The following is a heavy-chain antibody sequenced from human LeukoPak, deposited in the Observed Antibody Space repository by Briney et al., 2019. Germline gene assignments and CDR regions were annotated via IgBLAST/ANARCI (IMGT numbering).Heavy chain of an antibody. CDR2: ISSSSSYI. CDR1: GFTLSSYS. J-gene: IGHJ5*02. D-gene: IGHD2-15*01. Sequence: PGGSLRLSCAASGFTLSSYSMNWVRQAPGKGLEWVSSISSSSSYIYYADSVKGRFTISRDNAKNSLYLQMNSLRAEDTAVYYCARDLASSGYCSGGSCYRKGSNWSDPWGQGTLVTVSS. CDR3: ARDLASSGYCSGGSCYRKGSNWSDP. V-gene: IGHV3-21*01.